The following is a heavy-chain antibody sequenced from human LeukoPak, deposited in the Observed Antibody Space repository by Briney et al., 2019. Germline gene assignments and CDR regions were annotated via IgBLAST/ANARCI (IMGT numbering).Heavy chain of an antibody. J-gene: IGHJ6*02. V-gene: IGHV4-59*01. CDR1: GGSISSYY. D-gene: IGHD3-10*01. Sequence: PSETLSLTCTVSGGSISSYYWSWIRQPPGKGLEWIGYIYYSGSTNYNPSLKSRVTISVDTSKNQFSLKLSSVTAADTAVYYCAGARISGSYSHYYYGMDVWGQGTTVTVSS. CDR3: AGARISGSYSHYYYGMDV. CDR2: IYYSGST.